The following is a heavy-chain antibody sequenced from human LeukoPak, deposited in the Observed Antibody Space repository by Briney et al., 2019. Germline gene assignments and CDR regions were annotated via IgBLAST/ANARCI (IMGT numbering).Heavy chain of an antibody. D-gene: IGHD6-6*01. V-gene: IGHV1-46*01. CDR3: ARDGTLAARPGAFDI. CDR1: GYTFTGYY. Sequence: GASVKVSCKASGYTFTGYYMHWVRQAPGQGLEWMGIINPSGGSTSYAQKFQGRVTMTRDTSTSTVYMELSSLRSEDTAVYYCARDGTLAARPGAFDIWGQGTMVTVSS. J-gene: IGHJ3*02. CDR2: INPSGGST.